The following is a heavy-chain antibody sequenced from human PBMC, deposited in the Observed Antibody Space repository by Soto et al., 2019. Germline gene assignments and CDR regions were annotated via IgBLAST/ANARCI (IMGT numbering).Heavy chain of an antibody. V-gene: IGHV2-5*02. J-gene: IGHJ3*02. CDR2: IYWDDDK. D-gene: IGHD3-22*01. CDR3: AHSGPLMIVGDDAFDI. CDR1: GFSLSTSGVG. Sequence: QITLKESGPPLVKPTQTLTLTCTFSGFSLSTSGVGVGWIRQPPGKALEWLALIYWDDDKRYSPSLKSRLTITKDASKHQVVLTMTNMDPVDTATYYCAHSGPLMIVGDDAFDIWGQGTMVTVSS.